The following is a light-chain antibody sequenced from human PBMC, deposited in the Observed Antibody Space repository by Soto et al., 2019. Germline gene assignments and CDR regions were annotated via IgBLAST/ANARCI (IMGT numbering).Light chain of an antibody. CDR1: QSVSSSY. CDR3: QEHASI. Sequence: EMVFAQSPSTLFWSPGERATLSCRASQSVSSSYLAWYQQKPGQPPTLLIYDASTRATGIPDRFSGSGSGTDFTLTISRLEPEDFAVYYCQEHASIFGQGTRLEIK. V-gene: IGKV3-20*01. J-gene: IGKJ5*01. CDR2: DAS.